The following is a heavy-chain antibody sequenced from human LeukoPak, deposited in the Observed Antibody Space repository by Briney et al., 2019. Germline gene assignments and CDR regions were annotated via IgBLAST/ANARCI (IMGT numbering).Heavy chain of an antibody. V-gene: IGHV1-18*01. Sequence: GASVKVSCKASGYTFTSYGISWVRQAPGQGLEWMGWISAYNGNTNYAQKLQGRVTMTTDTSTSTAYMELRSLRSDDTAVYYCARAAGSGSYQYYYYYMDVWGKGTTVTVSS. CDR3: ARAAGSGSYQYYYYYMDV. D-gene: IGHD1-26*01. J-gene: IGHJ6*03. CDR2: ISAYNGNT. CDR1: GYTFTSYG.